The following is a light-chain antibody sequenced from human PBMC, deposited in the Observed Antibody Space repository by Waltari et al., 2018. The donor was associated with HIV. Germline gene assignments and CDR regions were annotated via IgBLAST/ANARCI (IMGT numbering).Light chain of an antibody. J-gene: IGLJ2*01. CDR3: CSYGSSATFVV. CDR2: EVT. V-gene: IGLV2-23*02. Sequence: QSALTQPASVSGSPGQSITISCTETSSDVGNYNLVYWYQQYTGKAPKLLIYEVTKRPSGVSSRFSGSKSGNTASLTISDLQSEDEANYYCCSYGSSATFVVFGGGTRVTV. CDR1: SSDVGNYNL.